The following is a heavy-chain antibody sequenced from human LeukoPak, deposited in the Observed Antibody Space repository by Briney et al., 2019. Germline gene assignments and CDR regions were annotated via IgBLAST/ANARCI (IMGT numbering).Heavy chain of an antibody. CDR2: IKQDGSEK. CDR3: ARAGYCSSTSCYYYYYYMDV. Sequence: GGSLRLSCAASGFTFSSYWMSWVRQAPGKGLEWVANIKQDGSEKYYLDSVQGRFTISRDNAKNSLYLQMNSLRAEDTAVYYCARAGYCSSTSCYYYYYYMDVWGKGTTVTVSS. D-gene: IGHD2-2*01. V-gene: IGHV3-7*01. CDR1: GFTFSSYW. J-gene: IGHJ6*03.